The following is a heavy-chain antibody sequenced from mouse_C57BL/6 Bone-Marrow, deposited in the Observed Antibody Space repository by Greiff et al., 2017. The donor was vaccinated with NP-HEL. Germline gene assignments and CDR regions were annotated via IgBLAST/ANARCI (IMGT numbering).Heavy chain of an antibody. D-gene: IGHD2-1*01. CDR1: GYTFTSYW. J-gene: IGHJ3*01. V-gene: IGHV1-55*01. CDR3: ARNYYGNSPWFAY. CDR2: IYPGSGST. Sequence: QVQLKQPGAELVKPGASVKMSCKASGYTFTSYWITWVKQRPGQGLEWIGDIYPGSGSTNYNEKFKSKATLTVDTSSSTAYMQLSSLTSEDSAVYYCARNYYGNSPWFAYWGQGTLVTVSA.